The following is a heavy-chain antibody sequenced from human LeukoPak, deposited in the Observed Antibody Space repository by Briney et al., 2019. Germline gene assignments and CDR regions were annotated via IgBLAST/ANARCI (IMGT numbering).Heavy chain of an antibody. V-gene: IGHV3-48*01. CDR3: ARDRHVPGLYYYYMDV. Sequence: GGSLRLSCEGSGFSLSAYNMNWVRQAPGKGLESVSYISSSSATIFYADSVKGRFTISRDNAKNSLYLQMNSLRPEDTAVYLCARDRHVPGLYYYYMDVWGKGTTVTVSS. J-gene: IGHJ6*03. CDR1: GFSLSAYN. D-gene: IGHD6-6*01. CDR2: ISSSSATI.